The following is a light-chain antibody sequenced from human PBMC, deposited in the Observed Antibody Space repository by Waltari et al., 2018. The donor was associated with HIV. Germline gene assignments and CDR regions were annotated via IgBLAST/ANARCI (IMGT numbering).Light chain of an antibody. CDR3: QAWAGGTGSEGV. V-gene: IGLV3-1*01. CDR1: ALQRSY. Sequence: SYELTQPPSVSVSPGQTASIACSGAALQRSYVSWYQKRPGQSPVLVVFQDGKRPSGIPGRFSGSNSGNTATLTISGTQAMDEADYFCQAWAGGTGSEGVFGGWTKLTVL. J-gene: IGLJ2*01. CDR2: QDG.